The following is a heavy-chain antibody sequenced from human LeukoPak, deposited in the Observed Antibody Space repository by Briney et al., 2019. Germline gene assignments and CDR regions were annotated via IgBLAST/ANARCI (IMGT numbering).Heavy chain of an antibody. CDR3: AKDGAASGKYQLLSLFDG. D-gene: IGHD2-2*01. CDR1: GFTFSSYG. Sequence: GGSLRLSCAACGFTFSSYGVQGVPGTPAKGGVGVAPIWYYGSNKYYADSVKRRYTIPRHNHKITLYLQVNSRRAEHRFVYSCAKDGAASGKYQLLSLFDGWGEGSLLSVS. V-gene: IGHV3-33*06. CDR2: IWYYGSNK. J-gene: IGHJ4*02.